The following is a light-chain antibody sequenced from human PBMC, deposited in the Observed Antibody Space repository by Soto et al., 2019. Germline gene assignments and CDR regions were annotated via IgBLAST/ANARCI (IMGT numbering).Light chain of an antibody. Sequence: IHRTQSPSSLSASVGFRVTITCRASQSISSYLNWYQQKPGKAPKLLIYAASSLQSGVPSRFSGSGSGTDFTLTISSLQPEDFATYYCQQSYSTPLTFGGGTKVDIK. V-gene: IGKV1-39*01. CDR2: AAS. J-gene: IGKJ4*01. CDR3: QQSYSTPLT. CDR1: QSISSY.